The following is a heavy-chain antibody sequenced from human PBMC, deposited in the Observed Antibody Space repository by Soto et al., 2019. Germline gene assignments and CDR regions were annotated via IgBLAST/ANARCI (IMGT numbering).Heavy chain of an antibody. J-gene: IGHJ6*04. V-gene: IGHV3-15*01. CDR1: GFTFIYAW. CDR2: IKSKGSGGTT. CDR3: NWNHDFYYRMDV. D-gene: IGHD1-1*01. Sequence: EVQLVESGGGLVKPGGSLKLSCSASGFTFIYAWMSWVRQAPGKGLEWVGRIKSKGSGGTTDYAAPVKGRFTISRDDSKNTVFLQMDSLKTDDTAVYCCNWNHDFYYRMDVWGKGTTVTVSS.